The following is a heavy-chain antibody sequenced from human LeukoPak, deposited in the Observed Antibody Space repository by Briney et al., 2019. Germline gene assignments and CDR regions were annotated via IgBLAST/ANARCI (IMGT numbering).Heavy chain of an antibody. CDR3: ARDRVATTPLFDY. Sequence: PSQTLSLTCTVSGGSISSDHYYWSWIRQHPGKGLEWIGCIYYSGSTYYNPSLKSRITMSVDTSKNQFSLKLSSVTAADTAVYYCARDRVATTPLFDYWGQGTLVTVSS. CDR2: IYYSGST. CDR1: GGSISSDHYY. D-gene: IGHD1-26*01. J-gene: IGHJ4*02. V-gene: IGHV4-31*03.